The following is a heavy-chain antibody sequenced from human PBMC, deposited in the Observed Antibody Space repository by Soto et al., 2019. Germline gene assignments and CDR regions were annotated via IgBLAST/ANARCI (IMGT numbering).Heavy chain of an antibody. CDR3: ARDRSPYGDYESY. Sequence: SETLSLTCTFSGCSISGNYWNWISQPPGEGLEWMGYVFYSGSANYNPSFKSRVTISIDTSKRQFSLKLNSVTAADTAVYYCARDRSPYGDYESYWGQGILVTVSS. D-gene: IGHD4-17*01. V-gene: IGHV4-59*01. CDR1: GCSISGNY. J-gene: IGHJ4*02. CDR2: VFYSGSA.